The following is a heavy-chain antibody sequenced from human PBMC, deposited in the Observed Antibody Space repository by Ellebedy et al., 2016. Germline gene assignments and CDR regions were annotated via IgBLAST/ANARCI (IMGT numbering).Heavy chain of an antibody. J-gene: IGHJ5*02. Sequence: SETLSLXXAISGDSVSSDSASWNWIRQSPSRGLEWLGRTYYRSKWYNEYAISVKSRIAINPDTSRNQFSLQLNSVTPEDTAVYYCVRDYYGSGLKFDPWGQGALVTVSS. CDR3: VRDYYGSGLKFDP. CDR1: GDSVSSDSAS. D-gene: IGHD3-10*01. V-gene: IGHV6-1*01. CDR2: TYYRSKWYN.